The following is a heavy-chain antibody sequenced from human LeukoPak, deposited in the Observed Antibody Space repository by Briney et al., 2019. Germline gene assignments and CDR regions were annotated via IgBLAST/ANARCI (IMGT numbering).Heavy chain of an antibody. Sequence: PGGSLRLSCAASGFTFSSYWMNWARQAPGKGLEWVASINHNGNVNYYVDSVKGRFTISRDNAKNSLYLQMNSLRAEDTAVYYCAKGLVGLAYWGQGTLVTVSS. J-gene: IGHJ4*02. CDR3: AKGLVGLAY. CDR1: GFTFSSYW. V-gene: IGHV3-7*03. CDR2: INHNGNVN. D-gene: IGHD1-26*01.